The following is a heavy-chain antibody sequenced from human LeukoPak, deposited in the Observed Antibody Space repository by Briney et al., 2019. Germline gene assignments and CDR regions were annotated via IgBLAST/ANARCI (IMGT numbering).Heavy chain of an antibody. J-gene: IGHJ6*02. CDR3: AKDLRYCSGTSCYEAYGMDV. D-gene: IGHD2-2*01. CDR2: ISYDESDK. V-gene: IGHV3-30*18. CDR1: GFTFSSYG. Sequence: GGCLRLSCAASGFTFSSYGMHWVRQAPGKGLEWVAAISYDESDKYYADSVKGRFTISKDNSKNTLSLQMNSLRAEDTAVFFCAKDLRYCSGTSCYEAYGMDVWGQGTPVTVSS.